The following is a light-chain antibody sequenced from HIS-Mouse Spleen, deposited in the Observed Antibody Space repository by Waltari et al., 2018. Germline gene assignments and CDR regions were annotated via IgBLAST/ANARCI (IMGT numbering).Light chain of an antibody. V-gene: IGLV2-11*01. CDR1: SIAVGGFNY. Sequence: QSALTQPRSVSGSPGQSVPIPCTGTSIAVGGFNYVSWYQQHPGKAPTLMIYDVRKRPSGVPDRVSGSKSGNTASLTISGLQAEDEADYYCCSYAGSYTLVFGGGTKLTVL. CDR2: DVR. CDR3: CSYAGSYTLV. J-gene: IGLJ2*01.